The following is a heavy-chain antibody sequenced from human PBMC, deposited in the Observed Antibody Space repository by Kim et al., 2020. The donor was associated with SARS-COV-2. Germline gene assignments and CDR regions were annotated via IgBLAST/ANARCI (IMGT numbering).Heavy chain of an antibody. J-gene: IGHJ5*02. D-gene: IGHD5-18*01. CDR3: ARASIYSYNNWFDP. CDR2: INSDGSST. CDR1: GFTFGSYW. Sequence: GGSLRLSCAASGFTFGSYWMYWVRQPPGKGLVWVSRINSDGSSTTYADSVKGRFTISRDNTRNTLFLQMNSLRVEDTAVYYCARASIYSYNNWFDPWGQGTLVTVSS. V-gene: IGHV3-74*01.